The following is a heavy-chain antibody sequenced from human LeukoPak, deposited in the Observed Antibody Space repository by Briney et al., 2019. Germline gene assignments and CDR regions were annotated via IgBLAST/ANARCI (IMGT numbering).Heavy chain of an antibody. CDR1: GFSFSNYW. CDR3: ARGRYDVLAGYQPPYFDY. CDR2: IKEDGSEK. Sequence: PGGSLRLSCAASGFSFSNYWMSWFRQTPRKGLEWVGNIKEDGSEKYYLDSVKGRFTISRDNAKDSLYLQMNSLRAEDTAVYYCARGRYDVLAGYQPPYFDYWGQGTLVTVSS. J-gene: IGHJ4*02. V-gene: IGHV3-7*04. D-gene: IGHD3-9*01.